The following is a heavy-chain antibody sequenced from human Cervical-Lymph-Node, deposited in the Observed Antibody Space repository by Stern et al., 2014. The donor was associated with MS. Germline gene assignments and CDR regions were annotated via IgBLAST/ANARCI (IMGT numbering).Heavy chain of an antibody. Sequence: EDQLVESVGGLVKPGGSLRLSCAASGFTFSSYSMNWVRQAPGKGLEWVASISSVGSYIYYADSLKGRFTISRDNAKNSLYLQMNSLRAEDTAVYYCARGRGGNYRYYFDYWGQGTLVTVSS. V-gene: IGHV3-21*01. CDR3: ARGRGGNYRYYFDY. J-gene: IGHJ4*02. D-gene: IGHD4-23*01. CDR1: GFTFSSYS. CDR2: ISSVGSYI.